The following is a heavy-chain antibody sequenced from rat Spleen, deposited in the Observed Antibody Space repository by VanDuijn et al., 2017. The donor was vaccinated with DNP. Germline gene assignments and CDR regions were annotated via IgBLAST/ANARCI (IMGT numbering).Heavy chain of an antibody. CDR2: ISNTGDNT. CDR3: TSSAEPLFAY. D-gene: IGHD3-1*01. Sequence: EVQLVESGGGPVQPGRSLKLSCVASGFIFSNYWMTWIRQAPGKGLEWVASISNTGDNTYYSDSVRGRFTISRDNAKSTLYLQMNSLRSEDTATYYCTSSAEPLFAYWGQGTLVTVSS. J-gene: IGHJ3*01. CDR1: GFIFSNYW. V-gene: IGHV5-31*01.